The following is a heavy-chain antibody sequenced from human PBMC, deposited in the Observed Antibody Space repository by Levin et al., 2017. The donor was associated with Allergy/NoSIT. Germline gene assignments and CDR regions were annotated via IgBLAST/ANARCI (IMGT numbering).Heavy chain of an antibody. D-gene: IGHD3-16*01. Sequence: LPGGSLRLSCVASGFTFSDHDIHWVRQAPGKGLEWVSGAGTMGDTYYADSVRGRFTISRENDNSSVYLQMNRLRDDDTAVYYCARGRTYMSRGYGDYWGPGILVVVSS. CDR3: ARGRTYMSRGYGDY. V-gene: IGHV3-13*01. J-gene: IGHJ4*02. CDR1: GFTFSDHD. CDR2: AGTMGDT.